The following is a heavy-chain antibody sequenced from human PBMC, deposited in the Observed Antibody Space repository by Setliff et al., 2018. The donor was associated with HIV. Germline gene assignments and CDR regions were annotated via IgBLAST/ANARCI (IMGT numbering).Heavy chain of an antibody. Sequence: GESLKISCQGSGYSFTRYWIGRVRQMPGKGLEWMGITFPGDSDTRFSPSFQGQVSLSVDKSATTAYLHWSSLKASDTAIYYCARRSVSHGNGFDLWGQGTLVTVSS. V-gene: IGHV5-51*01. D-gene: IGHD3-10*01. J-gene: IGHJ3*01. CDR1: GYSFTRYW. CDR2: TFPGDSDT. CDR3: ARRSVSHGNGFDL.